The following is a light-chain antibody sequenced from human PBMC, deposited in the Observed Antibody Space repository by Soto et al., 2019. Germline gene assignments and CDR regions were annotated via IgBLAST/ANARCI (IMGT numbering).Light chain of an antibody. Sequence: IVLTQSPATLSLSPGERATLSCRASQSVRSSLAWYQQQPGQAPRLLIYDASNRATGIPGRFSGSGSGTDFTLTIRSLDPKDFAVYYCQQRSSWPGTFGLGTKVEIK. J-gene: IGKJ1*01. CDR3: QQRSSWPGT. CDR2: DAS. CDR1: QSVRSS. V-gene: IGKV3-11*01.